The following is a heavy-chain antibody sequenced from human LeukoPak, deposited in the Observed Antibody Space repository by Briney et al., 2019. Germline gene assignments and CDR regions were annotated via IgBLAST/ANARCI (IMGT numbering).Heavy chain of an antibody. D-gene: IGHD4-11*01. V-gene: IGHV1-69*04. Sequence: ASVKVSCKASGGTFSSYAISWVRQAPGQGLEWMGRIIPILGIANYAQKFQGRVTITADKSTSTAYMELSNLRSEDTAVYYCEVTTYPTRYNWFDPWGQGTLVTVSS. CDR3: EVTTYPTRYNWFDP. CDR2: IIPILGIA. J-gene: IGHJ5*02. CDR1: GGTFSSYA.